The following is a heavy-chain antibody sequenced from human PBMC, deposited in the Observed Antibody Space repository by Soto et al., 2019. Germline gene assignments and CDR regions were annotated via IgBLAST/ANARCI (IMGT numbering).Heavy chain of an antibody. CDR2: IAEDGSKK. D-gene: IGHD3-10*01. CDR3: VRGGEAPPH. Sequence: GGSLRLSCAASGFNFSTYYMGWVRQAPGKGLEWVANIAEDGSKKDYADSVKGRFTVSRDNADNSLHLQMHSLRVEDTALYYCVRGGEAPPHWGQGDWVTVSS. J-gene: IGHJ4*02. CDR1: GFNFSTYY. V-gene: IGHV3-7*01.